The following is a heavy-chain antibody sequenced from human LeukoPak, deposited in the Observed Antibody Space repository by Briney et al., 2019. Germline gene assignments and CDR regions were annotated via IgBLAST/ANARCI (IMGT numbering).Heavy chain of an antibody. CDR1: GGSISSSNW. Sequence: PSETLSLTCAVPGGSISSSNWWSWVRQPPGKGLEWIGEIYHSGSTNYNPSLKSRVTISVDKSRNQFSLKLSSVTAADTAVYYCARGLETVTTQPHYYYYYYMDVWGKGTTVTVSS. J-gene: IGHJ6*03. CDR3: ARGLETVTTQPHYYYYYYMDV. D-gene: IGHD4-17*01. V-gene: IGHV4-4*02. CDR2: IYHSGST.